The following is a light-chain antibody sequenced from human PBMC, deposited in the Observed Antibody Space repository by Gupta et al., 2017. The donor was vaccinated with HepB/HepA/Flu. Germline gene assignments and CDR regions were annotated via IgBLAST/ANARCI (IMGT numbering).Light chain of an antibody. Sequence: QSVLTQPPSASGTPGPRVTISCSGGTSNIGRNSVYWYRQFPGSAPQLLFYRDYQRPSGVPERFSGSKSGTSASLAISGLRSGDEAHYYCVAWDDTLSGAVFGGGTKLTVL. CDR3: VAWDDTLSGAV. V-gene: IGLV1-47*01. CDR1: TSNIGRNS. CDR2: RDY. J-gene: IGLJ2*01.